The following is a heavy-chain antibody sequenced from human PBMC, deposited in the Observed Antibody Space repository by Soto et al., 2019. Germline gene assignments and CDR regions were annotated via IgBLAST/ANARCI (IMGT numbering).Heavy chain of an antibody. CDR1: GFTFRSFT. CDR3: STHASRVSSARAWFGP. V-gene: IGHV3-21*01. Sequence: PGGSLRLSCAATGFTFRSFTMNWVRQAPGKGLEWVSTISSNSAYIYYTDALRGRFTISRDNAKNSLHLQMNSLRAEDTAVYYCSTHASRVSSARAWFGPWRPGTQVTVSS. J-gene: IGHJ5*02. D-gene: IGHD6-13*01. CDR2: ISSNSAYI.